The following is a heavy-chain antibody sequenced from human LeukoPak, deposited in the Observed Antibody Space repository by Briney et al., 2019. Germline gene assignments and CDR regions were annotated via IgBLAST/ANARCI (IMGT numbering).Heavy chain of an antibody. CDR1: GYTFTDYY. CDR2: INPNDGDT. Sequence: GGSVKVSCKASGYTFTDYYMHWVRQAPGQGFEWMGWINPNDGDTNYAQKVQGRVTMTRDTSISTAHMEVRRLRSDDPAVYYCARATFLYCSSSTCLFDYWGQGTLVNVSS. D-gene: IGHD2-2*01. J-gene: IGHJ4*02. V-gene: IGHV1-2*02. CDR3: ARATFLYCSSSTCLFDY.